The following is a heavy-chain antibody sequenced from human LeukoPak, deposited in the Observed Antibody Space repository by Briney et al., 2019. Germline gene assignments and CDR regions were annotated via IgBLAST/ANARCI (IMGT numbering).Heavy chain of an antibody. CDR3: AREADGSDY. V-gene: IGHV3-30-3*01. D-gene: IGHD3-10*01. J-gene: IGHJ4*02. Sequence: GGSLRLSCAVSGLTFSNYAMNWGRQAPGKGLDWVSVISYDGTNKYYADSVKGRFTISRDNSKNTLYLQMNSLRAEDTAVYYCAREADGSDYWGQGTLVTVSS. CDR2: ISYDGTNK. CDR1: GLTFSNYA.